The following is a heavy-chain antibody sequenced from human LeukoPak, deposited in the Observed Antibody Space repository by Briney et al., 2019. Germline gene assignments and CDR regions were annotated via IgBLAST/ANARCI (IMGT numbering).Heavy chain of an antibody. CDR1: EYTFTGYY. J-gene: IGHJ3*02. CDR2: INPNSGGT. Sequence: GASVKVSCKTSEYTFTGYYMHWVRQAPGQGLEWMGWINPNSGGTNYAQKFQGRVTITRDTSISTAYMELSRLRSDDTAVYYCARDDTKYYGSGSNAFDIWGQGTMVTVSS. CDR3: ARDDTKYYGSGSNAFDI. V-gene: IGHV1-2*02. D-gene: IGHD3-10*01.